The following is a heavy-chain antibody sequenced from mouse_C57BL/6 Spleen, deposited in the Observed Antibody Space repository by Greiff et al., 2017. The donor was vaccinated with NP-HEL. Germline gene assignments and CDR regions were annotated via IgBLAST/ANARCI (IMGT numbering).Heavy chain of an antibody. V-gene: IGHV1-64*01. D-gene: IGHD3-2*02. J-gene: IGHJ2*01. CDR2: IHPNSGST. CDR1: GYTFTSYW. Sequence: QVQLQQPGAELVKPGASVKLSCKASGYTFTSYWMHWVKQRPGQGLEWIGMIHPNSGSTNYNEKFKSKATLTVDKSSSTAYMQLSSLTSEDSAVCYCAREGSGYPYYFDYWGQGTTLTVSS. CDR3: AREGSGYPYYFDY.